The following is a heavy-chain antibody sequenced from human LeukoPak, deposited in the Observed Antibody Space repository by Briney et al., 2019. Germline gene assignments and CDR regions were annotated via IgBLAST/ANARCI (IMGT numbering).Heavy chain of an antibody. J-gene: IGHJ4*02. CDR1: GGSLSSGSYY. Sequence: PSQTLSLTCTVSGGSLSSGSYYWSWIRQPAGKGLEWIGRIYTSGSTNYNPSLKSRVTISVDTSKNQFSLKLSSVTAADTAVYYCARQTGSGLFILPGGQGTLVTVSS. CDR3: ARQTGSGLFILP. V-gene: IGHV4-61*02. CDR2: IYTSGST. D-gene: IGHD3/OR15-3a*01.